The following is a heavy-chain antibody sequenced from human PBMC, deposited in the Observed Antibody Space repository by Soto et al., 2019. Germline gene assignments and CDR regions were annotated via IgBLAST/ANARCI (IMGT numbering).Heavy chain of an antibody. D-gene: IGHD2-21*01. CDR1: GXNFNNYA. CDR3: AKAGWGGDYYYGLDV. CDR2: VTFDGSRT. Sequence: LRLSCAASGXNFNNYAMHWVRQAPGKGLEWVAVVTFDGSRTYYADSVKGRFTISRDSSNNTVSLQMNSLTNEDTAVYYCAKAGWGGDYYYGLDVWGQGTTVTVSS. V-gene: IGHV3-30*18. J-gene: IGHJ6*02.